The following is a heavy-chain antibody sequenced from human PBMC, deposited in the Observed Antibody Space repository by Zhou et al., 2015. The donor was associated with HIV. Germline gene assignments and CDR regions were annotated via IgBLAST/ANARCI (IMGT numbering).Heavy chain of an antibody. J-gene: IGHJ4*02. Sequence: GGSTTYAQRFQGRVSLTSDTSTGTVHMDLSSLRSEDSAVYYCARADNAYSSSWTNNFDFWGQGTLVTVSS. CDR2: GGST. D-gene: IGHD2-2*01. CDR3: ARADNAYSSSWTNNFDF. V-gene: IGHV1-46*01.